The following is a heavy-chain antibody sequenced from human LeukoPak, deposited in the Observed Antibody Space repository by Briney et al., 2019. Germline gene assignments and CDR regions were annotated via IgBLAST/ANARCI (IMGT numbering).Heavy chain of an antibody. CDR2: IYYSGST. CDR3: ARGVKGLRGAFVI. D-gene: IGHD3-10*01. V-gene: IGHV4-31*03. CDR1: GGSISSGGYY. J-gene: IGHJ3*02. Sequence: SQTLSLTCTVSGGSISSGGYYWSWIRQHPGKGLEWIGYIYYSGSTYSNPSLKSRLTMSVDISKNQFSLKLSSVTAADTAVYYCARGVKGLRGAFVIWGQGTMVTVSS.